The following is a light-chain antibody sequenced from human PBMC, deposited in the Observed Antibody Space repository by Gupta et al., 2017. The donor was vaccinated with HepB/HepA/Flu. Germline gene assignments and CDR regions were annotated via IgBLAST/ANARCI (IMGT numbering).Light chain of an antibody. CDR3: QYSDRSLRGGV. Sequence: QSVLTQPPSVSGAPGQRVTISCTGSSSNIGAGYDVHWYQQLQGTAPKLLIDVYSLRPSGVPDRCSGSKAGKSASREIQGLQAEDEADDEGQYSDRSLRGGVVGGGTKLFV. CDR2: VYS. V-gene: IGLV1-40*01. CDR1: SSNIGAGYD. J-gene: IGLJ3*02.